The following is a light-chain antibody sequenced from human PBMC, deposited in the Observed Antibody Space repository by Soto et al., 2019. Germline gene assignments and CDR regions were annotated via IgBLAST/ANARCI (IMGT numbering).Light chain of an antibody. J-gene: IGKJ1*01. CDR2: GAS. Sequence: EIVLTQSPVTLSLSPGERATLSCRASQSVSSSYLAWYQQKPGQAPRLLIYGASSRATGIPDRFSGSGSGTEFTLTISSLRPDDFATYYCQQYHNYAYTFGQGTKVDI. CDR1: QSVSSSY. CDR3: QQYHNYAYT. V-gene: IGKV3-20*01.